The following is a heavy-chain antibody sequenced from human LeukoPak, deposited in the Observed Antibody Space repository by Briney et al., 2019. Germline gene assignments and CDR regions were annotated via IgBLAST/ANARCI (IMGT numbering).Heavy chain of an antibody. CDR2: ISGSGGST. V-gene: IGHV3-23*01. CDR1: GFTVSSNY. D-gene: IGHD1-26*01. J-gene: IGHJ4*02. CDR3: AKDRAWGAFAY. Sequence: GGSLRLSCAASGFTVSSNYMSWVRQAPGKGLEWVSAISGSGGSTYYADSVKGRFTISRDNSKNTLYLQMNSLRAEDTAIYYCAKDRAWGAFAYWGQGTLVTVSS.